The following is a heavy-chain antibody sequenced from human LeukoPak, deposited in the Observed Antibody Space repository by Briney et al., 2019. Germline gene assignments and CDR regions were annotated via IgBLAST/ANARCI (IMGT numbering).Heavy chain of an antibody. J-gene: IGHJ5*02. Sequence: PSETLSLTCTVSGGSISSYYWSWIRQPPGKGLEWIGYIYYSGSTNYNPFLKSRVTISVDTSKNQFSLKLSSVTAADTAVYYCARHIVVVPAAIYPPGWFDPWGQGTLVTVSS. CDR3: ARHIVVVPAAIYPPGWFDP. CDR2: IYYSGST. V-gene: IGHV4-59*08. D-gene: IGHD2-2*01. CDR1: GGSISSYY.